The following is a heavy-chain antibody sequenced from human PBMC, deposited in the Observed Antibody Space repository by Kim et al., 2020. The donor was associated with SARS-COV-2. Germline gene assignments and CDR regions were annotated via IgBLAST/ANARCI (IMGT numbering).Heavy chain of an antibody. Sequence: LSLTCAASGFTFSSYGMHWVRQAPGKGLEWVAVISYDGSNKYYADSVKGRFTISRDNSKNTLYLQMNSLRAEDTAVYYCAKPPDSSGYYSYYYGMDVWGQGTTVTVSS. V-gene: IGHV3-30*18. CDR1: GFTFSSYG. CDR3: AKPPDSSGYYSYYYGMDV. CDR2: ISYDGSNK. J-gene: IGHJ6*02. D-gene: IGHD3-22*01.